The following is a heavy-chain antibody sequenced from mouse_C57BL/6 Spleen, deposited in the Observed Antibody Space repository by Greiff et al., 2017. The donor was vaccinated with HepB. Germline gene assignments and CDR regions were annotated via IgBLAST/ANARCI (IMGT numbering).Heavy chain of an antibody. CDR3: AREGDYYGSRYFDV. CDR2: ISYSGST. D-gene: IGHD1-1*01. V-gene: IGHV3-1*01. CDR1: GYSITSGYD. Sequence: EVHLVESGPGMVKPSQSLSLTCTVTGYSITSGYDWHWIRHFPGNNLEWMGYISYSGSTNYNPSLKSRISITHDTSKNHFFLKLNSVTTEDTATYYCAREGDYYGSRYFDVWGTGTTVTVSS. J-gene: IGHJ1*03.